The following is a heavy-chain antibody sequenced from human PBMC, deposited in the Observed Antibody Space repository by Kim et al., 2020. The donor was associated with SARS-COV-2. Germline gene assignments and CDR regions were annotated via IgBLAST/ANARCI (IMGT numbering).Heavy chain of an antibody. J-gene: IGHJ4*02. CDR3: ARGDIVVVPAAIPHFDY. D-gene: IGHD2-2*02. V-gene: IGHV1-2*02. Sequence: FQDRVTMTRDTSSSTAYMELSRLRSDDTAVYYCARGDIVVVPAAIPHFDYWGQGTLVTVSS.